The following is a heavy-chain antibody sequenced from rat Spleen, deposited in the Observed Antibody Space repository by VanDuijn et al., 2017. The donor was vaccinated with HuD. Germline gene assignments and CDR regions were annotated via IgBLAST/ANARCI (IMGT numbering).Heavy chain of an antibody. V-gene: IGHV1-43*01. CDR3: ARGAAIDY. CDR1: GYTFTSYF. Sequence: QVQLQQSGAELAKPGSSVKISCKASGYTFTSYFITWIKQTTGQGLEYIGYINTGSGGTTYNEKFKGKATLTVDRSSSTAFMQLSSLTPEDTAVYYCARGAAIDYWGQGVMVTVSS. CDR2: INTGSGGT. J-gene: IGHJ2*01. D-gene: IGHD1-2*01.